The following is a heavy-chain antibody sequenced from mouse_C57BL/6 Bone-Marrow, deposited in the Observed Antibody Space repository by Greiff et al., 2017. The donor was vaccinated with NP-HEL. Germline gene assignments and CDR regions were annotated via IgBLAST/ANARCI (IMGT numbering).Heavy chain of an antibody. J-gene: IGHJ4*01. D-gene: IGHD3-1*01. CDR2: IRNKANNHAT. CDR1: GFTFSDAW. V-gene: IGHV6-6*01. Sequence: EVKLQESGGGLVQPGGSMKLSCAASGFTFSDAWMDWVRQSPEKGLEWVAEIRNKANNHATYYAESVKGRFTISRDDSKSSVYLQMNSLKAEDSGIYYCTSGDSRAMDYWGQGTAVTVSS. CDR3: TSGDSRAMDY.